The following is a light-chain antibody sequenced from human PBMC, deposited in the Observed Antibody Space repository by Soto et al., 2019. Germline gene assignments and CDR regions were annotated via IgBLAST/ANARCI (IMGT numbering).Light chain of an antibody. J-gene: IGKJ5*01. Sequence: DIQMTQSPSTLSASVGDRVTITCRASQSISSWLAWYQQKPGKAPKLLIYVASTLQSGVPSRFSGSGSGTDFTLTIRSLQTEDVATYYCQRCDNARRITFGQGTRLEIK. CDR1: QSISSW. CDR3: QRCDNARRIT. V-gene: IGKV1-27*01. CDR2: VAS.